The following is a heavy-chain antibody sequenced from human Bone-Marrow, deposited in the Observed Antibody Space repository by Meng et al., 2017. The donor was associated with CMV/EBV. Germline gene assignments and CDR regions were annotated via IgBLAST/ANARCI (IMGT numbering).Heavy chain of an antibody. D-gene: IGHD3-22*01. CDR3: ARTQYDSSAQDFDY. J-gene: IGHJ4*02. V-gene: IGHV3-66*02. Sequence: GESLKISCAASGFTVSSNYMSWVRQAPGKGLEWVSVIYSGGSTYYADSVKGRFTISRDNSKNTLYLQMNSLRAEDTAVYYCARTQYDSSAQDFDYWGQGTLVTVSS. CDR1: GFTVSSNY. CDR2: IYSGGST.